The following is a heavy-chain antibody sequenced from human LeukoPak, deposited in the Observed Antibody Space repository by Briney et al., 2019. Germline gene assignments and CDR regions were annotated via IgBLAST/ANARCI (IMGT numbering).Heavy chain of an antibody. J-gene: IGHJ4*01. D-gene: IGHD5-24*01. CDR2: ISGSDGNT. CDR1: GFTLRSYA. CDR3: VKRSRDGYNSPLDI. Sequence: PGGSLRLSCAASGFTLRSYAMNWVRQAPGEGLEWVSAISGSDGNTYYADSVKGRFTISRDNSENTLYLQMNSLRAEDTAVYYCVKRSRDGYNSPLDIWGQGTLVTVSS. V-gene: IGHV3-23*01.